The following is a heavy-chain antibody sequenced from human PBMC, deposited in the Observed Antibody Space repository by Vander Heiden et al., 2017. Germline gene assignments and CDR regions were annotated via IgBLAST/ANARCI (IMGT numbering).Heavy chain of an antibody. CDR3: AKGMQQLAYDY. V-gene: IGHV3-9*01. CDR1: GTSIDEYA. Sequence: EVQLVESGGGLVQPGRSLRRSWAASGTSIDEYAMHWFRQAPGKCLEWVSGISWNSGSIGYSDSVKGRFTISRDNAKNSLYLQMNSLRSEDTALYYCAKGMQQLAYDYWGQGTLVTVSS. J-gene: IGHJ4*02. D-gene: IGHD6-13*01. CDR2: ISWNSGSI.